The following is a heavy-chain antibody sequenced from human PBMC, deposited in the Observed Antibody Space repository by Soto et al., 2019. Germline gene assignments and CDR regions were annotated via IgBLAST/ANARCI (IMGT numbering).Heavy chain of an antibody. CDR2: ISGSGGST. V-gene: IGHV3-23*01. CDR3: AKDSISRLVLGATHPFDY. J-gene: IGHJ4*02. CDR1: GAPFSGYY. Sequence: PSETLSLTCAVYGAPFSGYYWTWIRQPPGKGLEWVSAISGSGGSTYYADSVKGRFTISRDNSKNTLYLQMNSLRAEDTAVYYCAKDSISRLVLGATHPFDYWGQGTLVTVSS. D-gene: IGHD6-19*01.